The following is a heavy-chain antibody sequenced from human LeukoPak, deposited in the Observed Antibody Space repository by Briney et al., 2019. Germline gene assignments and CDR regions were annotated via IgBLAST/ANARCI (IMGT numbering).Heavy chain of an antibody. CDR1: GFTFSSYS. J-gene: IGHJ4*02. CDR3: ASENYDILTGSDY. Sequence: GGSLRLSCAASGFTFSSYSMNWVRQAPGKGLEWVSSISSSSSYIYYADSVKGRFTISRDNAKNSLYLQMNSLRAEDTAVYYCASENYDILTGSDYWGQGTLVTVSS. V-gene: IGHV3-21*01. D-gene: IGHD3-9*01. CDR2: ISSSSSYI.